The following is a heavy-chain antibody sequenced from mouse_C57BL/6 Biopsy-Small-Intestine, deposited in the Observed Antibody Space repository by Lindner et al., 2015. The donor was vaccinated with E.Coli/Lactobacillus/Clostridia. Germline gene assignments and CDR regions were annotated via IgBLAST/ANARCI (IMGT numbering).Heavy chain of an antibody. J-gene: IGHJ3*01. D-gene: IGHD2-3*01. Sequence: VQLQESGPDLVKPGASVKMSCKASGYTFTSYIIHWVKQKPGQGLEWIGYINPYNDYTKYNEKFKGKATLTSDKSSSTAYMELSSLTSEDSAVYFCARDNDGPCFAYWGQGTLVTVSA. CDR3: ARDNDGPCFAY. CDR1: GYTFTSYI. V-gene: IGHV1-14*01. CDR2: INPYNDYT.